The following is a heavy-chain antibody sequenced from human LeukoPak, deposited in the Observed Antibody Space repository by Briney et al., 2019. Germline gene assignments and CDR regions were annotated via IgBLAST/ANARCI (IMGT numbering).Heavy chain of an antibody. J-gene: IGHJ6*02. Sequence: SETLSLTCTVSGDYITSYYWSWIRQPPGKGLEWIGYIYYSGSTNYNPSLKSRVTISVDTSKNQFSLKLSSVTAADAAVYYCARHIYCSSTSCGMYYYYGMDVWGQGTTVTVSS. CDR3: ARHIYCSSTSCGMYYYYGMDV. V-gene: IGHV4-59*08. CDR1: GDYITSYY. CDR2: IYYSGST. D-gene: IGHD2-2*01.